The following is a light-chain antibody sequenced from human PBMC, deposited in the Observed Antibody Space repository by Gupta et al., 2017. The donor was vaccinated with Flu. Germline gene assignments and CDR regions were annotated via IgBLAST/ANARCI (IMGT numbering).Light chain of an antibody. CDR2: DAS. V-gene: IGKV3-11*01. CDR3: QQRSNWPHS. Sequence: DIVLTQSPATLSLSPGEGATLSCRASQSVSSYLAWYQQRPGQAPRLLIYDASNRAAGIPARFSGSGSGTDFSLTISSLEPEDFAVYYCQQRSNWPHSFGQGTKLEIK. CDR1: QSVSSY. J-gene: IGKJ2*03.